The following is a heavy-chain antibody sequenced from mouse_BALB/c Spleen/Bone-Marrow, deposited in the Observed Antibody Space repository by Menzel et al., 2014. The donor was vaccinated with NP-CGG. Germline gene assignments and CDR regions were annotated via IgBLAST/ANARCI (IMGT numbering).Heavy chain of an antibody. CDR1: GYSFTGYY. CDR2: VNPNNGGT. V-gene: IGHV1-18*01. D-gene: IGHD2-3*01. J-gene: IGHJ3*01. CDR3: ARDGYSAWLAY. Sequence: VQLQQSGTDLVKPGASVKISCKASGYSFTGYYMHWVKQSHGKSLEWIGRVNPNNGGTNYNQKFKGKAILTVDKSSSTAYMELRSLTSEDSAVYHCARDGYSAWLAYWGQGTLVTVSA.